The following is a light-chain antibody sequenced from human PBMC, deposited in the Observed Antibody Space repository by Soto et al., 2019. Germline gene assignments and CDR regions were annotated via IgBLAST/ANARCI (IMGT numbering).Light chain of an antibody. CDR1: SIGTKS. Sequence: SSELTQPPAVSVAPGQTASIACGGYSIGTKSVNWYQQRPGQAPVVVVYDDSDRPTGVPERFSGSNSGNTATLTISRVEAGDEADYYCQVWNGRSLQGVFGPWTKGTVL. CDR2: DDS. V-gene: IGLV3-21*02. J-gene: IGLJ1*01. CDR3: QVWNGRSLQGV.